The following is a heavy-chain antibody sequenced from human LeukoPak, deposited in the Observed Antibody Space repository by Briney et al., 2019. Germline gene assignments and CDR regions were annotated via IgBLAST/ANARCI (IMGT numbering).Heavy chain of an antibody. CDR3: ASYGSGIFDY. D-gene: IGHD6-19*01. CDR1: GGSFSGYY. V-gene: IGHV4-34*01. CDR2: INHSGST. J-gene: IGHJ4*02. Sequence: SETLSLTCAVYGGSFSGYYWSWIRQPPGKGLEWIGEINHSGSTNYNPSLKSRVTLSVDTSKNQFSLKLSSVTAADTAVYYCASYGSGIFDYWGQGTLVTVSS.